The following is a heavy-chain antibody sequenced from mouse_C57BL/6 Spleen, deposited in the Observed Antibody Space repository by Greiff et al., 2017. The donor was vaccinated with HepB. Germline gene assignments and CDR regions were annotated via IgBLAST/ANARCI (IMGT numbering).Heavy chain of an antibody. J-gene: IGHJ1*01. D-gene: IGHD2-2*01. CDR1: GYAFSSSW. Sequence: VQLQQSGPELVKPGASVKISCKASGYAFSSSWMNWVKQRPGKGLEWIGRIYPGDGETNYNGKFKGKATLTADKSSSTAYMHLSSLTSEDSAVFFCARLDGYASYLDIWSAGATVTVSS. V-gene: IGHV1-82*01. CDR2: IYPGDGET. CDR3: ARLDGYASYLDI.